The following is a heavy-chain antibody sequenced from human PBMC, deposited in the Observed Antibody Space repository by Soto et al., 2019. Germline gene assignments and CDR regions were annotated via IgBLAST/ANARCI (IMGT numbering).Heavy chain of an antibody. V-gene: IGHV5-51*03. J-gene: IGHJ2*01. CDR3: ARPFHGRWYFDL. CDR2: IYPEDSDT. D-gene: IGHD3-16*01. Sequence: VQLVQSGAEVKKPGESLKISCKGSGYSFTNYWIGWVRQMPGKGRAWMGIIYPEDSDTRYSPSFQGQVTISADKSVSTAYLQWSSLKASYTAMYYCARPFHGRWYFDLWGRGTLVTVSS. CDR1: GYSFTNYW.